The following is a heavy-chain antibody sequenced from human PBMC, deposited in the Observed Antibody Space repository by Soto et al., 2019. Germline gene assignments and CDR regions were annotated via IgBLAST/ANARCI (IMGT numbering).Heavy chain of an antibody. V-gene: IGHV3-30-3*01. D-gene: IGHD2-8*01. Sequence: GGSLRLSCAASGFTFSTYAMHWVRQAPGKGLEWVAVISFDGSNKYYADSVKGRFTISRDNSKNALSLQMNLLRAEDTAVYYCARDLGDCTNGVCYNYYYYGMDVWGQGTTVTVSS. CDR1: GFTFSTYA. CDR3: ARDLGDCTNGVCYNYYYYGMDV. CDR2: ISFDGSNK. J-gene: IGHJ6*02.